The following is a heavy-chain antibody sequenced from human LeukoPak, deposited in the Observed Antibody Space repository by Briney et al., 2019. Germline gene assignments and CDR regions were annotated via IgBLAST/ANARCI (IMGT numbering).Heavy chain of an antibody. V-gene: IGHV3-53*01. Sequence: GGSLRLSCAASGFTFSSYTMNWVRQAPGKGLEWVSVIYGGHTAYYADSVKDRFTISRDNPKNTLNLQMNSLRAEDTAVYYCAREIGQLGGAFDIWGQGTMVTVSS. D-gene: IGHD7-27*01. CDR1: GFTFSSYT. CDR2: IYGGHTA. CDR3: AREIGQLGGAFDI. J-gene: IGHJ3*02.